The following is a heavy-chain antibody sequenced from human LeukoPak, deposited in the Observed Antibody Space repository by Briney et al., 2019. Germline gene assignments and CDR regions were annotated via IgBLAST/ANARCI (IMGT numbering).Heavy chain of an antibody. D-gene: IGHD6-13*01. Sequence: PSETLSLTCTVSGGSISSYYWSWIRQPPGKGLEWIGYIYSSGSTNYNPSLKSRVTISVDTSKNQFSLKLSSVTAADTAVYYCARGAAARRSDYWGQGTLVTVSS. CDR2: IYSSGST. V-gene: IGHV4-59*01. J-gene: IGHJ4*02. CDR3: ARGAAARRSDY. CDR1: GGSISSYY.